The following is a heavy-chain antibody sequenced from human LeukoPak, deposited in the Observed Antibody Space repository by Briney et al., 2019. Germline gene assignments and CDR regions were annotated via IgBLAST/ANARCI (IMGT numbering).Heavy chain of an antibody. D-gene: IGHD3-10*01. CDR1: GYSFTSYW. V-gene: IGHV5-51*01. Sequence: GASLQISSKGSGYSFTSYWIGWGRPMPGKGLEWMGIIYPGDSDTRYSPSFQGQVTISADKSRSTAYLQWSSLKASDPAMYYCARQHGSGSYYSRAIDYWGQGTLVTVSS. J-gene: IGHJ4*02. CDR3: ARQHGSGSYYSRAIDY. CDR2: IYPGDSDT.